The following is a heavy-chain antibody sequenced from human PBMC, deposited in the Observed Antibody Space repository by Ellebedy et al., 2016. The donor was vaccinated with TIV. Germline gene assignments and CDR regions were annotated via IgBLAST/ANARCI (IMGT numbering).Heavy chain of an antibody. CDR1: GFTFSSYW. Sequence: PGGSLRLSCAASGFTFSSYWMNWVRQAPGKGLEWVANMNEDGSGLYYADSVKGRFTISRDNSKNTLFLQMNNLRVEDTAMYYCARDDALDGGYLDSWGQGTLVTVSS. V-gene: IGHV3-7*03. CDR3: ARDDALDGGYLDS. J-gene: IGHJ4*02. D-gene: IGHD3-16*01. CDR2: MNEDGSGL.